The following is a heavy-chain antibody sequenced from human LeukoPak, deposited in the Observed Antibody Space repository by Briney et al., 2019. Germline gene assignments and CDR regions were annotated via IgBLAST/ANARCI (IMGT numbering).Heavy chain of an antibody. CDR1: GGSISSGSYY. CDR2: IYTSGST. J-gene: IGHJ4*02. V-gene: IGHV4-61*02. D-gene: IGHD3-16*01. Sequence: SETLSVTCTVSGGSISSGSYYWSWIRQPAGKGLEWIGRIYTSGSTNYNPSLKSRVTISVDTSKNQFSLKLSSVTAADTAVYYCARVSWGYYFDYWGQGTLVTVSS. CDR3: ARVSWGYYFDY.